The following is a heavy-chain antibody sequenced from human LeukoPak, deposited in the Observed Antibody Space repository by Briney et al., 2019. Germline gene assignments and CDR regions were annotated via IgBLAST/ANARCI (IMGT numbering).Heavy chain of an antibody. J-gene: IGHJ4*02. CDR2: IYSSGST. CDR3: ASPRAERSTWYAVDY. D-gene: IGHD6-13*01. Sequence: SETLSLTCTVSGGSISSYYWSWIRQPAGKGLEWMGRIYSSGSTNYNPSLKSRVTISVDKSTNQFSLKLSSVRAADTAVYYCASPRAERSTWYAVDYWGQGTLVTVSA. V-gene: IGHV4-4*07. CDR1: GGSISSYY.